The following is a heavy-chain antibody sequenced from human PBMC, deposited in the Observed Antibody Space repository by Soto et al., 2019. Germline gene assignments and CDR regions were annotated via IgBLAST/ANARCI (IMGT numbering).Heavy chain of an antibody. CDR3: ATGLLGFDY. CDR1: GSTFSSYG. J-gene: IGHJ4*02. D-gene: IGHD1-26*01. CDR2: ISYDGSNK. Sequence: GGSLRLSCAASGSTFSSYGMHWVRQAPGKGLEWVAVISYDGSNKYYADSVKGRFTISRDNSKNTLYLQMNSLRAEDTAVYYCATGLLGFDYWGQGTLVTVSS. V-gene: IGHV3-30*03.